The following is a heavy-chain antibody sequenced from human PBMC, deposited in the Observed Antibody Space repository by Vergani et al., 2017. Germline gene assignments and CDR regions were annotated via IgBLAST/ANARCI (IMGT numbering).Heavy chain of an antibody. Sequence: QVQLQESGPGLVKPSETLSLTCTVSGGSISSYYWTWIRQPPGKGLEWIGNIYYTGSTNYNPSLQSRVTMSVDTSNNQFSLRVSSVTAADTAVYYCARGWVSGWYGELGYWGQGTLVTVSS. D-gene: IGHD6-19*01. CDR3: ARGWVSGWYGELGY. CDR1: GGSISSYY. V-gene: IGHV4-59*01. J-gene: IGHJ4*02. CDR2: IYYTGST.